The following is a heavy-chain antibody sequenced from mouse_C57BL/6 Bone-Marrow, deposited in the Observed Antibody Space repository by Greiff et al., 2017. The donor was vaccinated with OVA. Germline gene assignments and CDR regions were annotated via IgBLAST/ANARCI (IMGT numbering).Heavy chain of an antibody. CDR2: ISDGGSYT. V-gene: IGHV5-4*01. J-gene: IGHJ4*01. D-gene: IGHD4-1*01. CDR1: GFTFSSYA. Sequence: EVKLVESGGGLVKPGGSLKLSCAASGFTFSSYAMSWVRQTPEKRLEWVATISDGGSYTYYPDNVKGRFTISRDNAKNNLYLQMSHLKSEDTAMDYCAREANCYAMDYWGQGTSVTVSS. CDR3: AREANCYAMDY.